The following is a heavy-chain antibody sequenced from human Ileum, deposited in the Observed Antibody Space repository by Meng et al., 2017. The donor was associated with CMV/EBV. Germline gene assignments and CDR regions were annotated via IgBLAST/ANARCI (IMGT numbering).Heavy chain of an antibody. CDR1: GFTFSSYG. CDR2: ISSSGNTV. D-gene: IGHD2/OR15-2a*01. J-gene: IGHJ5*01. V-gene: IGHV3-48*03. CDR3: ARERGGYCSSTTCSRAFDS. Sequence: GESLKISCAASGFTFSSYGMNWVRQVPGKGLEWVSYISSSGNTVYYPDSVRGRFTISRDNAKNSLDLQMDSLRAEDTGVYYCARERGGYCSSTTCSRAFDSWGQGTLVTSPQ.